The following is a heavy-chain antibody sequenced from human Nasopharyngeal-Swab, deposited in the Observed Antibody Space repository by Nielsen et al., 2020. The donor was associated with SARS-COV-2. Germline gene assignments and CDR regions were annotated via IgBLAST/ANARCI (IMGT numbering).Heavy chain of an antibody. CDR2: IVVGSGNT. CDR1: GFTFTSSA. Sequence: SVKVSCKASGFTFTSSAVQWVRQARGQRLEWIGWIVVGSGNTNYAQKFQERVTITRDMSTSTAYMELSSLRSEDTAVYYCAAGGTGAARPYYYYGTDVWGQGTTVTVSS. V-gene: IGHV1-58*01. D-gene: IGHD6-6*01. J-gene: IGHJ6*02. CDR3: AAGGTGAARPYYYYGTDV.